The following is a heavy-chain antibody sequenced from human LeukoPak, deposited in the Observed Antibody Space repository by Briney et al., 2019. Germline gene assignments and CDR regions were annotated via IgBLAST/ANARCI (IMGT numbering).Heavy chain of an antibody. D-gene: IGHD3-9*01. CDR3: ARDVKYYDILTGYYNNWFDP. CDR1: GGSFSGYY. V-gene: IGHV4-34*01. CDR2: INHSGST. Sequence: SETLSLTCAVYGGSFSGYYWSWIRQPPGKGLEWIGEINHSGSTNYNPSLKSRVTISVDTSKNQFSLKLSSVTAADTAVYYCARDVKYYDILTGYYNNWFDPWGQGTLVTVSS. J-gene: IGHJ5*02.